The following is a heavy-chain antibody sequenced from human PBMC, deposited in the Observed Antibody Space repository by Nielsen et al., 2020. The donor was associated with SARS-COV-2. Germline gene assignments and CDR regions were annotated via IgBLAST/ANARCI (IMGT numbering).Heavy chain of an antibody. CDR1: RYSISRGYY. CDR2: IYHSGRT. J-gene: IGHJ5*02. V-gene: IGHV4-38-2*02. Sequence: SETLSLTCTVSRYSISRGYYWGWPRKPPGKGQEWLGSIYHSGRTYYNPSLKSRVTISVDTSKNQFSLKLSSVTAADTAVYYCARDSRGDSLVDPWGQGTLVTVSS. CDR3: ARDSRGDSLVDP. D-gene: IGHD3-16*01.